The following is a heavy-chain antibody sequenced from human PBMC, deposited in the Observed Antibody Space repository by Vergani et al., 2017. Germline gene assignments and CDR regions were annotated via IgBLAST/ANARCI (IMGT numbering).Heavy chain of an antibody. J-gene: IGHJ3*02. Sequence: EVQLVESGGGLVKPGGSLRLSCAVSGFTFSSYSMNWVRQAPGKGLEWVSSISSSSSYIYYADSVKGRFTISRDNSKNTLYLQMNSLRAEDTAVYYCAKGSSGFQIWGQGTMVTVSS. CDR2: ISSSSSYI. CDR3: AKGSSGFQI. CDR1: GFTFSSYS. V-gene: IGHV3-21*04. D-gene: IGHD3-22*01.